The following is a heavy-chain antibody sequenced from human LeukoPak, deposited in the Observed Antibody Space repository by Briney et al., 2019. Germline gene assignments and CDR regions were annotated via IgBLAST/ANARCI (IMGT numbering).Heavy chain of an antibody. CDR3: ARALSWTTESYYYMDV. V-gene: IGHV1-8*01. Sequence: GASVKVSCKASGYTFTSYDINWVRQATGQGLEWMGWMNLNSGNTGYAQKFQGRVTMTKNTSTTTAYMELSSLRSEDTAVYYCARALSWTTESYYYMDVWGKGTTVTVSS. CDR2: MNLNSGNT. J-gene: IGHJ6*03. D-gene: IGHD3/OR15-3a*01. CDR1: GYTFTSYD.